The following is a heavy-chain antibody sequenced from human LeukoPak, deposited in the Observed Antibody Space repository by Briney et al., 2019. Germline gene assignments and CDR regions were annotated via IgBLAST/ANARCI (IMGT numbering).Heavy chain of an antibody. Sequence: SETLSLTCTVSGGSISSSSYYWGWIRQPPGKGLEWIGCIYYCGSSYYNPSLKSRVTISVDTSKNQFSLKLSPVTAADTAVYYCASQLTEISLRKLYYFDYWGQGTLVTVSS. CDR1: GGSISSSSYY. J-gene: IGHJ4*02. V-gene: IGHV4-39*01. CDR2: IYYCGSS. CDR3: ASQLTEISLRKLYYFDY. D-gene: IGHD2/OR15-2a*01.